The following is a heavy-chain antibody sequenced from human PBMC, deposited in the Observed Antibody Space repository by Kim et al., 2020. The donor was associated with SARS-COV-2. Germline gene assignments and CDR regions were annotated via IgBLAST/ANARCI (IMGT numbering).Heavy chain of an antibody. J-gene: IGHJ4*02. V-gene: IGHV3-23*01. CDR1: GFTFSSYA. CDR3: SKREGGSYGGFDY. Sequence: GGSLRLSCAASGFTFSSYAMSWVRQAPGKGLEWVSAISGSGGSTYYADSVKGRFTISRDNSKNTLYLQMNSLGAEDTAVYYCSKREGGSYGGFDYWGQGTLVTVSS. CDR2: ISGSGGST. D-gene: IGHD1-26*01.